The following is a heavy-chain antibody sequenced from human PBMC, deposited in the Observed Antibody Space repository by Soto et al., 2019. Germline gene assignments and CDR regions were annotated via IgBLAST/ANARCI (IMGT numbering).Heavy chain of an antibody. CDR3: AKVFYYYDGSGYYYFDY. CDR1: GFTFSSYA. Sequence: GGSLRLSCAASGFTFSSYAVSWVRQAPGKGPEWISSISGSGSTIYYADSVKGRFTISRDNSKNTLYLQMSSLRAEDTAVYYCAKVFYYYDGSGYYYFDYWGQGTLVTVAS. CDR2: ISGSGSTI. V-gene: IGHV3-23*01. J-gene: IGHJ4*02. D-gene: IGHD3-22*01.